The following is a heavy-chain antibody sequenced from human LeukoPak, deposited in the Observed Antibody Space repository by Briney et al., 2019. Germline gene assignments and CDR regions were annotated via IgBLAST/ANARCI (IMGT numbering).Heavy chain of an antibody. CDR1: GFTFSSYA. D-gene: IGHD1-1*01. CDR2: IDTDGSRV. Sequence: PGGSLRLSCAASGFTFSSYAMSWVRQAPGKGLVWVSRIDTDGSRVDYADSVKGRFTISRDNARNTLYLQMHGLRVEDTAVYYCTKDTTGPNDYWGQGTLVTVSS. V-gene: IGHV3-74*01. J-gene: IGHJ4*02. CDR3: TKDTTGPNDY.